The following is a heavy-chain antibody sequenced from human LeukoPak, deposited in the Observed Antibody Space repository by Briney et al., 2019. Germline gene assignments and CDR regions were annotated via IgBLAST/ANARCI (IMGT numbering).Heavy chain of an antibody. V-gene: IGHV4-61*08. J-gene: IGHJ4*02. CDR1: GGSISSGGYY. Sequence: KPSETLSLTCTVSGGSISSGGYYWSWIRQHPGKGLEWIGYIYYSGSTNYNPSLKSRVTISVDTSKNQFSLKLSSVTAADTAVYYCASSSAFAYCGGDCYSIWGQGTLVTVSS. D-gene: IGHD2-21*02. CDR2: IYYSGST. CDR3: ASSSAFAYCGGDCYSI.